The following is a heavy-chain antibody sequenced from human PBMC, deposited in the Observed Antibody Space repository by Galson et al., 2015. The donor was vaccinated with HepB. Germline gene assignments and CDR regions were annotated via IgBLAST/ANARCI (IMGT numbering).Heavy chain of an antibody. J-gene: IGHJ6*02. CDR3: ARDGFPDYDSSGYYYVSGMDV. Sequence: SVKVSCKASGGTFSSYAISWVRQAPGQGLEWMGGIIPILGTANYAQKFQGRVTITADESTSTAYMELSSLRSEDTAVYYCARDGFPDYDSSGYYYVSGMDVWGQGTTVTVSS. CDR1: GGTFSSYA. D-gene: IGHD3-22*01. CDR2: IIPILGTA. V-gene: IGHV1-69*13.